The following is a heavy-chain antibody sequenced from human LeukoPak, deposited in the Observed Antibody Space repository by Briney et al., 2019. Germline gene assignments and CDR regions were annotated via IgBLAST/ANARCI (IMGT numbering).Heavy chain of an antibody. D-gene: IGHD6-19*01. V-gene: IGHV4-4*07. Sequence: SETLSLTCTVSGGSISSYYWNWIRQPAGKGLEWIGRIYSSESINYNPSLKSRVTMSVDTSKNQFSLRLSSVTAADTAVYYCARDFRSIAVAGDYWGQGTLVTVSS. CDR1: GGSISSYY. CDR2: IYSSESI. CDR3: ARDFRSIAVAGDY. J-gene: IGHJ4*02.